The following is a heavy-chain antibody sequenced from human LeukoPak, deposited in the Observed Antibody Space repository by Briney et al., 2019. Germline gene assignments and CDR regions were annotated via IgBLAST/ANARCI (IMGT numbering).Heavy chain of an antibody. Sequence: ASVKVSCKXSGYTFTSYGISWVRQAPGQGLEWMGWISAYNGNTNYSQKLQGRVTMTTDTSTSTAYMELRSLRSDDTAVYYRARDRRERLRLGELSLDYWGQGTLVTVSS. CDR3: ARDRRERLRLGELSLDY. J-gene: IGHJ4*02. CDR1: GYTFTSYG. CDR2: ISAYNGNT. V-gene: IGHV1-18*01. D-gene: IGHD3-16*02.